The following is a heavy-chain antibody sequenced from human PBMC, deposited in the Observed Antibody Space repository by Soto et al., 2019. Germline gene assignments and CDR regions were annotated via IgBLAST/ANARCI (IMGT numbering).Heavy chain of an antibody. V-gene: IGHV3-66*01. J-gene: IGHJ5*02. D-gene: IGHD6-6*01. Sequence: EMQLVQSGEGLVQPGGSLRLSCAASGFTVSSSYMTWVRHVPGKGLEWVSVMYAGGTTYYANSVKGRFTFSRDNSKNMMYLQMNNLRAEDTAMYYCAREFRDGSNTRLAFDPWGQGTLVTV. CDR2: MYAGGTT. CDR1: GFTVSSSY. CDR3: AREFRDGSNTRLAFDP.